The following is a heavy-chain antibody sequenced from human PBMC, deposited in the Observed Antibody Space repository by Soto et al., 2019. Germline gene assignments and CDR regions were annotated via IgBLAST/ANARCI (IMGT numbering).Heavy chain of an antibody. V-gene: IGHV5-51*01. Sequence: PGESLKISCXGSGYIFTNYWIGWVRQMPGKGLEWMGIIYPGDSDTRYSPSFQGQVTISADKSISTAYLQRSSLKASDSAMYYCARLANIFDLDNWGHGTLVTVSS. CDR1: GYIFTNYW. CDR2: IYPGDSDT. D-gene: IGHD2-21*01. J-gene: IGHJ4*01. CDR3: ARLANIFDLDN.